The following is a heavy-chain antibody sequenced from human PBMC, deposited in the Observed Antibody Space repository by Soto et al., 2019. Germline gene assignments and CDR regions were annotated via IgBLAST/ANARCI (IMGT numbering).Heavy chain of an antibody. CDR1: GFTFSNYW. J-gene: IGHJ6*02. D-gene: IGHD3-16*01. CDR2: INQAGSEK. Sequence: EAQLVESGGGSVQPGGSLRLSCTASGFTFSNYWMSWVRQAPGKGLEWVANINQAGSEKDYVGSVKGRFTISRDYAKKSLFLQMNSLRAEDTAVYYCARGGQHFRNPLWDNYYYGMDVWGQGTTVTVSS. V-gene: IGHV3-7*05. CDR3: ARGGQHFRNPLWDNYYYGMDV.